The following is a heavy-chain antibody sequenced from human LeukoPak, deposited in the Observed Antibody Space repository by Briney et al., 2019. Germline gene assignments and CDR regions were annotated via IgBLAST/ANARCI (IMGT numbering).Heavy chain of an antibody. CDR2: IYPGDSDT. Sequence: GASLKISCKGSGSSFTSYWIGWVRQMPGKGLEWMGIIYPGDSDTRYSPSFQGQVTISAAKSIRTAYLQWSSLNAPDTALYYCARGEAQQLVLFDYWGQGTLVTVSS. CDR1: GSSFTSYW. V-gene: IGHV5-51*01. CDR3: ARGEAQQLVLFDY. D-gene: IGHD6-13*01. J-gene: IGHJ4*02.